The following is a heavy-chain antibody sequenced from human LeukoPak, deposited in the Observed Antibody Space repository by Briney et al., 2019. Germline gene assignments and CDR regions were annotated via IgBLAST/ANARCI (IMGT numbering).Heavy chain of an antibody. Sequence: GASVKVSCKASGYTFTDYYMHWVQQAPGKGLEWMGRVDPEDGETIYAEKFQGRVTITADTSTDTAYMELSSLRSEDTAVYYCATWKGGHWKYSGSSGNDAFDIWGQGTMVTVSS. J-gene: IGHJ3*02. CDR1: GYTFTDYY. V-gene: IGHV1-69-2*01. CDR3: ATWKGGHWKYSGSSGNDAFDI. D-gene: IGHD1-26*01. CDR2: VDPEDGET.